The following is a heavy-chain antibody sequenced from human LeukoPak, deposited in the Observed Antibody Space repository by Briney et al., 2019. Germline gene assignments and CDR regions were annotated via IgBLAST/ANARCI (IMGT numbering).Heavy chain of an antibody. D-gene: IGHD6-13*01. Sequence: GGSLRLSCAASGFTFSSYAVGWVRQAPGKGLEWVSAISGSGGSTYYADSVKGRFTISRDNTKNTLYLQMNSLRAEDTAVYYCAKRSSSWQMGAFDYWGQGTLVTVSS. V-gene: IGHV3-23*01. CDR2: ISGSGGST. CDR3: AKRSSSWQMGAFDY. J-gene: IGHJ4*02. CDR1: GFTFSSYA.